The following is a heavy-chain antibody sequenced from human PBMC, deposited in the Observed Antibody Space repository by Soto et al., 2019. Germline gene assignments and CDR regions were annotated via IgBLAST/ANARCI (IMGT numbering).Heavy chain of an antibody. V-gene: IGHV3-21*01. CDR1: GFTFSSYS. CDR2: ISSSSSYI. Sequence: PGGSLRLSCAASGFTFSSYSMNWFRQAPGKGLEWVSSISSSSSYIYYADSVKGRFTISRDNAKNSLYLQMNSLRAEDTAVYYCAKPMVRGVISWGMDVWGQGTTVTVSS. D-gene: IGHD3-10*01. J-gene: IGHJ6*02. CDR3: AKPMVRGVISWGMDV.